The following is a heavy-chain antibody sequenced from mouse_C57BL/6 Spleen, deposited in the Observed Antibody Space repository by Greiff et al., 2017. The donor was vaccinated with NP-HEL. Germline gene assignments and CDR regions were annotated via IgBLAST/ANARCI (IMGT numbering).Heavy chain of an antibody. CDR1: GYTFTDYY. D-gene: IGHD4-1*01. J-gene: IGHJ2*01. CDR2: INPNNGGT. V-gene: IGHV1-26*01. Sequence: EVQLQQSGPELVKPGASVKISCKASGYTFTDYYMNWVKQSHGKSLEWIGDINPNNGGTSYNQKFKGKATLTVDKSSSTAYMELRSLTSEDSAVYYCARWRTNWDYWGQGTTLTVSS. CDR3: ARWRTNWDY.